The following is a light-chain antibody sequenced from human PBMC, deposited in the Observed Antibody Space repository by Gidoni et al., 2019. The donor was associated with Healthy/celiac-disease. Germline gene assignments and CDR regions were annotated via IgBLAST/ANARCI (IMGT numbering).Light chain of an antibody. V-gene: IGLV1-40*01. CDR1: SSNIGAGYD. Sequence: QSVLTPPPSVSGAPGQRVTISCTGSSSNIGAGYDVHWYQQLPGTAPKLLIDGNSNRPAGGPDRFSGSKSGTAASLAITGLQAEDEADYYCQSYDSSLSPYVFGTGTKVTVL. J-gene: IGLJ1*01. CDR3: QSYDSSLSPYV. CDR2: GNS.